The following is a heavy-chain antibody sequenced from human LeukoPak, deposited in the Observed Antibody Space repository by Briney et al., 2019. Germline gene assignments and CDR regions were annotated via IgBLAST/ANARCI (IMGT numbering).Heavy chain of an antibody. D-gene: IGHD3-22*01. CDR1: GGSISSYY. CDR2: IYTSGST. CDR3: ARDVPYYYDSSGYYLFDP. Sequence: EPSETLSLTCTVSGGSISSYYWSWIRQPAGKGLEWIGRIYTSGSTNYNPSLKSRVTMSVDTSKNQFSLKLSSVTAADTAVYYCARDVPYYYDSSGYYLFDPWGQGTLVTVSS. J-gene: IGHJ5*02. V-gene: IGHV4-4*07.